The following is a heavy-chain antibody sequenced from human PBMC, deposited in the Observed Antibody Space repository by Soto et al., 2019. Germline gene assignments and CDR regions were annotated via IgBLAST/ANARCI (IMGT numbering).Heavy chain of an antibody. Sequence: ASVKVSCKASGYTFTSYGISWVRQAPGQGLEWMGWISAYNGNTNYAQKLQGRVTMTTDTSTSTAYMELRSLRSDDTAVYYCAKTGHIVLVPADKNWLDSWGQGTLVTVSS. CDR3: AKTGHIVLVPADKNWLDS. J-gene: IGHJ5*01. CDR2: ISAYNGNT. V-gene: IGHV1-18*04. D-gene: IGHD2-2*01. CDR1: GYTFTSYG.